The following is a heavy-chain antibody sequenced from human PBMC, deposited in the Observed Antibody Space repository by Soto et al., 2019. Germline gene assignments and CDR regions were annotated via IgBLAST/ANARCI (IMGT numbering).Heavy chain of an antibody. CDR2: IYYEGST. J-gene: IGHJ4*02. Sequence: SETLSLTCSVSGASVSSDTYYWSWIRQTPGKGLEWIGFIYYEGSTNYNPSLKSRVTFSVDTSKNYFSLTLTSVTAADTAVYYCARSRSGYDFGSRNYFDYWGQGSLVTVSS. D-gene: IGHD5-12*01. CDR3: ARSRSGYDFGSRNYFDY. V-gene: IGHV4-61*03. CDR1: GASVSSDTYY.